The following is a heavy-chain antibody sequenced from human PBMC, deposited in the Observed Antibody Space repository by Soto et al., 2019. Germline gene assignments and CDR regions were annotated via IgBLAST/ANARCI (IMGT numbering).Heavy chain of an antibody. CDR1: GGSVTNSSYY. CDR3: VSQRTTVLTQAYFDY. J-gene: IGHJ4*02. V-gene: IGHV4-39*01. D-gene: IGHD4-17*01. Sequence: SETLSLTCAVSGGSVTNSSYYWGWIRQSPGKGLEWIGSVYYRGRSYSKSSVKSRVTISVDTSKNQFSLNFNSVTASDTALYYCVSQRTTVLTQAYFDYWGPGALVT. CDR2: VYYRGRS.